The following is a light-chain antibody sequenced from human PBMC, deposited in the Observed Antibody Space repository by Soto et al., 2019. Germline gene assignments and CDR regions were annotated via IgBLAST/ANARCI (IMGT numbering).Light chain of an antibody. V-gene: IGLV2-23*01. CDR2: DGI. J-gene: IGLJ1*01. Sequence: QSALTQPASVSGSPGQSITISCTGPSSGVRRYILVSWYQQHPGKAPKLIIYDGIKRPSGVSNRFSGSQSGNTASLTISGLQAEDEADYYCCSYADSRASPYVFGTGPKLTVL. CDR3: CSYADSRASPYV. CDR1: SSGVRRYIL.